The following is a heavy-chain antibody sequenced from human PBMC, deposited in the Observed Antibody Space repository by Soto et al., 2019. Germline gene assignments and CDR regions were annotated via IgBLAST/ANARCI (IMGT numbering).Heavy chain of an antibody. CDR2: ISGSGGST. CDR1: GFTFSSYA. D-gene: IGHD6-19*01. Sequence: GGSLRFSCTASGFTFSSYAMSWVRQAPGKGLEWVSAISGSGGSTYYADSVKGRFTISRDNSKNTLYLQMNSLRAEDTAVYYCANWQWLVFRASGTHPIQKSPLAIWGQGTMVTGSS. V-gene: IGHV3-23*01. CDR3: ANWQWLVFRASGTHPIQKSPLAI. J-gene: IGHJ3*02.